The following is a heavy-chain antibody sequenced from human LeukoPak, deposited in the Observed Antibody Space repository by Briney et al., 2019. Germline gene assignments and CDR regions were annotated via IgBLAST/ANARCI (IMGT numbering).Heavy chain of an antibody. CDR3: ARDTAAAGWYYYYMDV. Sequence: GGSLRLSCAASGFTFSSYSMNWVRQPPGKGLEWVSSISSSSSYIYYADSVKGRFTISRDNAKNSLYLQMNSLTAEDTAVYYCARDTAAAGWYYYYMDVWGKGTTVTVSS. CDR1: GFTFSSYS. V-gene: IGHV3-21*01. J-gene: IGHJ6*03. D-gene: IGHD6-13*01. CDR2: ISSSSSYI.